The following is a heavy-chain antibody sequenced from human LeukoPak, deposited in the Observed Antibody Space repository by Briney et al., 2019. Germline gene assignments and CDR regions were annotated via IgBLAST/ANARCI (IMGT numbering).Heavy chain of an antibody. D-gene: IGHD6-13*01. CDR2: ISGDGGST. CDR3: AKAGYGSSWYRYYYYYMDV. CDR1: GFTFDDYA. V-gene: IGHV3-43*02. J-gene: IGHJ6*03. Sequence: PGGSLRLSCAASGFTFDDYAMHWVRQAPGKGLEWVSLISGDGGSTYYADSVKGRFTISRDNSKNSMYLQMNSLITEDTALYYCAKAGYGSSWYRYYYYYMDVWGKGTTVTVSS.